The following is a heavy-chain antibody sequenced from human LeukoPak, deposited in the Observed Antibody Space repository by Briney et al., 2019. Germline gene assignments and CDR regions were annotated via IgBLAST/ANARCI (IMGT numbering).Heavy chain of an antibody. CDR2: INHSGST. CDR3: ARVNDFWSGYYVY. Sequence: SETLSLTCAVYGGSFSGYYWSWIRQPPGKGLEWIGEINHSGSTNYNPSLKSRVTISVDTSKNQFSLKLNSVTAADTAVYYCARVNDFWSGYYVYWGQGTLVTVSS. D-gene: IGHD3-3*01. J-gene: IGHJ4*02. V-gene: IGHV4-34*01. CDR1: GGSFSGYY.